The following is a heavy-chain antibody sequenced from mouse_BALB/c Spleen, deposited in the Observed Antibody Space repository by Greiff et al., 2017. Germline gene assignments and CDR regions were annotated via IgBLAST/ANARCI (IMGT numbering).Heavy chain of an antibody. Sequence: EVHLVESGGGLVQPKGSLKLSCAASGFTFNTYAMNWVRQAPGKGLERVARIRSKSNNYATYYADSVKDRFTISRDDSQSMLYLQMNNLKTEDTAMYYCVRGNWAPYAMDYWGQGTSVTVSS. CDR2: IRSKSNNYAT. CDR3: VRGNWAPYAMDY. CDR1: GFTFNTYA. J-gene: IGHJ4*01. V-gene: IGHV10-1*02. D-gene: IGHD4-1*01.